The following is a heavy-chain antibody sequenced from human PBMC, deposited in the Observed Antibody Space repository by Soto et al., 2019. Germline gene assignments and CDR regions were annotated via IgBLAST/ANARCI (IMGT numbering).Heavy chain of an antibody. CDR3: ARQSIAAHPDY. J-gene: IGHJ4*02. D-gene: IGHD6-6*01. V-gene: IGHV5-51*01. CDR1: GYSFTSYW. CDR2: IFPGDSAA. Sequence: GESLKISCKGSGYSFTSYWIGWVRQMPGKGLEWMGIIFPGDSAARYSPSFQGQVTISVDKSISTAYLQWSSLKASDTAMYYCARQSIAAHPDYWGQGTLVTVSS.